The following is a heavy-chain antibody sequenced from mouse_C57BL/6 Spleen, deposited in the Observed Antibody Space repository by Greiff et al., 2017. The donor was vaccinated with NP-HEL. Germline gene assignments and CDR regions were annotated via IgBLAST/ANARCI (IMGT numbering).Heavy chain of an antibody. CDR1: GYTFTTYP. V-gene: IGHV1-47*01. CDR3: ARADPIRGFAY. Sequence: VKLMESGAELVKPGASVKMSCKASGYTFTTYPIEWMKQNHGKSLEWIGNFHPFNDDTKYNEKFKGKATLTVEKSSSTVYLELSRLTSDDSAVYYCARADPIRGFAYWGQGTLVTVSA. CDR2: FHPFNDDT. J-gene: IGHJ3*01.